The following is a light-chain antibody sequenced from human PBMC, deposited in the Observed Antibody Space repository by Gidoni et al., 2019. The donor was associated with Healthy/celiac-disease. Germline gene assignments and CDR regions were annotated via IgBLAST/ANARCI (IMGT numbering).Light chain of an antibody. J-gene: IGKJ2*01. CDR2: GAS. CDR1: QSVSSSY. Sequence: IVLTQSPGTLSLSPWERATLSCRASQSVSSSYLDWYQQKSGQAPRLLIYGASSRATGIPDRLSGSGSGTDFTLTISRLEPEDFAVYYCQQYGSSPPVYTFGQGTKLEIK. CDR3: QQYGSSPPVYT. V-gene: IGKV3-20*01.